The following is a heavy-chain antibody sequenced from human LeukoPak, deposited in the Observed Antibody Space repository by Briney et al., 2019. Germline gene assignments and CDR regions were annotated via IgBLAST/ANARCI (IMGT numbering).Heavy chain of an antibody. CDR3: AKVPSGYYYYYYMDV. Sequence: GGSLRLSCAASRFTFSSYAMSWVRQAPGRGLEWVSAIGGSGGSTYYADSVKGRFTISRDNSKNTLYLQMNSLRAEDTAVYYCAKVPSGYYYYYYMDVWGKGTTVTVSS. V-gene: IGHV3-23*01. J-gene: IGHJ6*03. CDR2: IGGSGGST. CDR1: RFTFSSYA.